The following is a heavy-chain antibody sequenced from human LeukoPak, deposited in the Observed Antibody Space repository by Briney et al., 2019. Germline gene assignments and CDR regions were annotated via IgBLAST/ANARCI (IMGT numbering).Heavy chain of an antibody. CDR3: ARDSKRITMVRGVLNWFDP. V-gene: IGHV1-2*02. Sequence: ASVKVSCKASGYTFTGYYMHWVRQAPGQGLEWMGWTNPNSGGTNYAQKFQGRVTMTRDTSISTAYMELSRLRSDDTAVYYCARDSKRITMVRGVLNWFDPWGQGTLVTVSS. J-gene: IGHJ5*02. D-gene: IGHD3-10*01. CDR2: TNPNSGGT. CDR1: GYTFTGYY.